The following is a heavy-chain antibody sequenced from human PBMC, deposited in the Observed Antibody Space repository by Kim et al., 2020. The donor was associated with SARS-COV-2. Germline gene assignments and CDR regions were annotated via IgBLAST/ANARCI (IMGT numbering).Heavy chain of an antibody. CDR3: ARSSTPTVYYFDY. Sequence: GGSLRLSCAASGFTFSTYGIHWVRQAPGKGLEWVAVIWNYGSKKYYADSVKGRFTISRENSKNTLYLHMNGLSAEDTAVYYCARSSTPTVYYFDYWGQGTLVTVSS. J-gene: IGHJ4*02. CDR1: GFTFSTYG. CDR2: IWNYGSKK. V-gene: IGHV3-33*08. D-gene: IGHD4-17*01.